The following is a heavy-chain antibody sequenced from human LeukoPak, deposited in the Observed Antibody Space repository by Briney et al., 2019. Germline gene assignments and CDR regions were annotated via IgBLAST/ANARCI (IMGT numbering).Heavy chain of an antibody. J-gene: IGHJ3*02. V-gene: IGHV1-69*13. CDR1: GYTFTSYG. D-gene: IGHD3-3*01. CDR2: IIPIFGTA. Sequence: ASVKVSCKASGYTFTSYGISWVRQAPGQGLEWMGGIIPIFGTANYAQKFQGRVTITADESTSTAYMELSSLRSEDTAVYYCARDMEDAFDIWGQGTMVTVSS. CDR3: ARDMEDAFDI.